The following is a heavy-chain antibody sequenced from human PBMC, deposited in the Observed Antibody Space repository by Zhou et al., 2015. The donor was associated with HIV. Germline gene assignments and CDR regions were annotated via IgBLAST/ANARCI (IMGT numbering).Heavy chain of an antibody. Sequence: QVQLVQSGAEVKKPGSSVKVSCKASGGTFSSYAISWVRQAPGQGLEWMGGIIPIFGTANYAQKFQGRVTITADESTSTAYMELSSLRSEDTAVYYCARGSMGGTEWLLKYPLWGQGTLVTVSS. D-gene: IGHD3-3*01. CDR2: IIPIFGTA. CDR3: ARGSMGGTEWLLKYPL. J-gene: IGHJ4*02. CDR1: GGTFSSYA. V-gene: IGHV1-69*01.